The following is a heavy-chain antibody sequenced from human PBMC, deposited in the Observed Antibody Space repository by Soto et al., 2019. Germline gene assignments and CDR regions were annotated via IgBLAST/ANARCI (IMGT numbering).Heavy chain of an antibody. Sequence: ASVKVSCKASGYTFTGYYMHWVRQAPGQGLEWMGWINPNSGGTNYAQKFQGRVTMTRDTSISTAYIELSRLRSDDTAVYYCARDLGYCSSTSCTYYFDYWGQGTLVTVSS. J-gene: IGHJ4*02. CDR1: GYTFTGYY. CDR3: ARDLGYCSSTSCTYYFDY. D-gene: IGHD2-2*01. V-gene: IGHV1-2*02. CDR2: INPNSGGT.